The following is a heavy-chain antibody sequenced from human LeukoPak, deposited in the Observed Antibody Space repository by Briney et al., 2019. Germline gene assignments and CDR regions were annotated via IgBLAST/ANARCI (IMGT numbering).Heavy chain of an antibody. CDR1: GFTVSSNY. Sequence: PGGSLTLSCAASGFTVSSNYMSWVRQAPGKGLEWVSEIYSDGSTYNAASVKGRFSISRDNSKNTVYLQMNSLRAEDTAVYYCARELREHGVFDIWGQGTMVTVSS. J-gene: IGHJ3*02. CDR3: ARELREHGVFDI. D-gene: IGHD1-26*01. V-gene: IGHV3-53*01. CDR2: IYSDGST.